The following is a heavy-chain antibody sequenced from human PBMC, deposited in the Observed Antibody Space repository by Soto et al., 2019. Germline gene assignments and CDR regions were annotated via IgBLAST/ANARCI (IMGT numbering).Heavy chain of an antibody. J-gene: IGHJ6*02. CDR1: GFTFSSYG. CDR3: AKDGDYVKDV. D-gene: IGHD4-17*01. CDR2: ISYDGSNK. V-gene: IGHV3-30*18. Sequence: QVQLVESGGGVVQPGRSLRLSCAASGFTFSSYGMHWVRQAPGKGLEWVAVISYDGSNKYYADSVKGRFTISRDNSKNTLYLQMNSLRAEDTAVYYCAKDGDYVKDVWGQGTTVTVSS.